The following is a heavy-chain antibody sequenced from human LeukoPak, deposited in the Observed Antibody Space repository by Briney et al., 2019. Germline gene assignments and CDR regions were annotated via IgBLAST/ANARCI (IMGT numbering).Heavy chain of an antibody. D-gene: IGHD6-13*01. CDR1: GGSISRGGYY. Sequence: SQTLSLTCTVSGGSISRGGYYWSWIRQHPGKGLEWIVYIYYSGSTYYNPSLKSRVTISVDTSKNQFSLKLSSVTGADTAVYYCARAPGIEKQLVNIDAFDIWGEGTMVTVSS. V-gene: IGHV4-31*03. CDR2: IYYSGST. J-gene: IGHJ3*02. CDR3: ARAPGIEKQLVNIDAFDI.